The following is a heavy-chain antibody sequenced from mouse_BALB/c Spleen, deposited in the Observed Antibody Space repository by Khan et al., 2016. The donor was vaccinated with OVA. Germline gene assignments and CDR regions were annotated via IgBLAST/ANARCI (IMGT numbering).Heavy chain of an antibody. CDR3: ARKNYYGGAVDY. CDR2: ISYSGST. J-gene: IGHJ4*01. D-gene: IGHD1-2*01. CDR1: GYSITSDYA. V-gene: IGHV3-2*02. Sequence: EVQLHESGPGLVKPSQSLSLTCTVTGYSITSDYAWNWIRQFPGNKLEWMGYISYSGSTSYNPSLKSRISITRDTSKNQFFLQLNSVTTEDTATYYCARKNYYGGAVDYWGQGTSVTVSS.